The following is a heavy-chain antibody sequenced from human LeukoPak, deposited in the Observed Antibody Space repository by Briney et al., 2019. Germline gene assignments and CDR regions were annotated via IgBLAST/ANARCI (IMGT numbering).Heavy chain of an antibody. Sequence: SETLSLTCAVSGGSISSSNWWSWVRQPPGKGLEWIGEIYHSGSTNYNPSLKSRVTISVDKSKNQFSLKLSSVIAADTAVYYCARHGTGYDILTGYYFLGCFDYWGQGTLVTVSS. D-gene: IGHD3-9*01. CDR3: ARHGTGYDILTGYYFLGCFDY. CDR2: IYHSGST. V-gene: IGHV4-4*02. J-gene: IGHJ4*02. CDR1: GGSISSSNW.